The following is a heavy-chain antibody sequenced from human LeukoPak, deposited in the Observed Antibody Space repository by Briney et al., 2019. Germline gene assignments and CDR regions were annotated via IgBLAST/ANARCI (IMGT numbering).Heavy chain of an antibody. Sequence: PSETLSLTCAVYGGSFSGYYWSWIRQPPGKGLEWIGEINHSGSTNYNPSLKSRVTISVDTSKNQFSLKLSSVTAADTAVYYCARSPPRIYYYYYMDVWGKGTTVTISS. D-gene: IGHD2/OR15-2a*01. CDR3: ARSPPRIYYYYYMDV. J-gene: IGHJ6*03. CDR1: GGSFSGYY. V-gene: IGHV4-34*01. CDR2: INHSGST.